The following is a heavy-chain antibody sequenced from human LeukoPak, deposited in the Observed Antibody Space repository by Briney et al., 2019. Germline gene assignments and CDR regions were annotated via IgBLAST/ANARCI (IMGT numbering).Heavy chain of an antibody. V-gene: IGHV3-23*01. CDR2: TGSTGVST. CDR3: AKDPGVVPAHYFDY. J-gene: IGHJ4*02. CDR1: GFTFSGYW. D-gene: IGHD2-2*01. Sequence: GGSLRLSCAASGFTFSGYWMSWVRQAPGKGLEWVSGTGSTGVSTFYADSVKGRFTVSRDNSKNTLSLQMNSLRAEDTAVYYCAKDPGVVPAHYFDYWGQGTLVTVSS.